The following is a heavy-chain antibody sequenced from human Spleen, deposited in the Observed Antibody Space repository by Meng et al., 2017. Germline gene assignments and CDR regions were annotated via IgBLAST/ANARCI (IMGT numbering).Heavy chain of an antibody. CDR1: GYTFTSDA. V-gene: IGHV7-4-1*02. J-gene: IGHJ4*02. Sequence: QVQLVQCGSELKKPGASVRVSCKASGYTFTSDAMNWLRQAPGQGLEWMGWINTNTGNPTYVQGFTGRFVFSLDTSVNTAYLQISSLKADDTAVYYCARGASSRLEVWGQGTLVTVSS. CDR3: ARGASSRLEV. D-gene: IGHD6-13*01. CDR2: INTNTGNP.